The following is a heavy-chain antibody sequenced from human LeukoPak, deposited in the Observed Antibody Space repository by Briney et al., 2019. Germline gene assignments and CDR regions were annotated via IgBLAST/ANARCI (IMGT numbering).Heavy chain of an antibody. Sequence: PSETLSLTCAVSGYSLTSGYYWSWIRQPAGKGLEWIGRIYTSGSTNYNPSLKSRVTMSVDTSKNQFSLKLSSVTAADTAVYYCARDYGGKNWFDPWGQGTLVTVSS. CDR3: ARDYGGKNWFDP. CDR2: IYTSGST. V-gene: IGHV4-4*07. D-gene: IGHD4-23*01. CDR1: GYSLTSGYY. J-gene: IGHJ5*02.